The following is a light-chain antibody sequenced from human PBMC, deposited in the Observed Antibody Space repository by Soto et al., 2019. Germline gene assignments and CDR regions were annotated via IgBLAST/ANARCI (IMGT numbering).Light chain of an antibody. J-gene: IGKJ4*01. V-gene: IGKV3-15*01. CDR2: GAS. CDR3: QQYGSSLGVT. CDR1: QSVSSN. Sequence: EIVMTQSPATLSVSPGERATLSCRASQSVSSNLAWYQQKPGQAPRLLIYGASTRATAIPASFSGSGSGTDFTLTISSLQSEDFAVYYCQQYGSSLGVTFGGGTKVEIK.